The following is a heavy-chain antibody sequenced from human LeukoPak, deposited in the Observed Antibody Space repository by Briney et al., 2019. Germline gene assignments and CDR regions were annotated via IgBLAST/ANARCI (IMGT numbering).Heavy chain of an antibody. CDR3: ATPLDYYDSSGYHQGGD. D-gene: IGHD3-22*01. J-gene: IGHJ4*02. CDR1: GFTFSSYW. V-gene: IGHV3-7*03. Sequence: GGSLRLSCAASGFTFSSYWMSWVRQAPGKGLEWVANIKQDGSKKNYVDSVKGRFTISRDNAKNSLYLQMNSLRAEDTAVYYCATPLDYYDSSGYHQGGDWGQGTLVTVSS. CDR2: IKQDGSKK.